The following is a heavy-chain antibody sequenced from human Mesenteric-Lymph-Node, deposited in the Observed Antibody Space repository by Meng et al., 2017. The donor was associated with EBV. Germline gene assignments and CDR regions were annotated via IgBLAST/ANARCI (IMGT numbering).Heavy chain of an antibody. D-gene: IGHD3-16*01. CDR2: VIHSGNT. J-gene: IGHJ4*02. CDR3: ATGWGKTNY. CDR1: GDSFSAYY. V-gene: IGHV4-34*12. Sequence: QVQLQPWGAGLLQPSETLSLPCDVYGDSFSAYYCSWIRQPPGRGLEWIGDVIHSGNTSYSPSLKSRVTISVDTSKRQFSLKLRSMTAADTAVYYCATGWGKTNYWGQGTLVTVSS.